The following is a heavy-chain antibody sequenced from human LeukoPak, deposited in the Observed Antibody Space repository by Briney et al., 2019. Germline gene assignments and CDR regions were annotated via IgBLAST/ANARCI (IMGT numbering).Heavy chain of an antibody. D-gene: IGHD6-13*01. J-gene: IGHJ6*03. V-gene: IGHV4-39*01. Sequence: SETLSLTCTVSGDSISSSSYYWGWIRQPPGKGLEWIGSIYYSGSTYYNPSLKSRVTISVDTSKNQFSLKLSSVTAADTAVYYCARQYSSTWRSYYYYDYMDVWGRGTTVTVSS. CDR1: GDSISSSSYY. CDR3: ARQYSSTWRSYYYYDYMDV. CDR2: IYYSGST.